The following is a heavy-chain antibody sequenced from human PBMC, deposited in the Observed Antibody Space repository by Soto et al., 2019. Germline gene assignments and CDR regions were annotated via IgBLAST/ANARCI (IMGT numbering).Heavy chain of an antibody. V-gene: IGHV4-59*01. D-gene: IGHD1-26*01. J-gene: IGHJ4*02. CDR1: GGSISSYY. CDR3: ARSETWELLQFDY. Sequence: SETLSLTCTVSGGSISSYYWSWIRQPPGKGLEWIGYIYYSGSTNYNPSLKSRVTISVDTSKNQFSLKLSSVTAADTAVYYCARSETWELLQFDYWGQGTLVTVSS. CDR2: IYYSGST.